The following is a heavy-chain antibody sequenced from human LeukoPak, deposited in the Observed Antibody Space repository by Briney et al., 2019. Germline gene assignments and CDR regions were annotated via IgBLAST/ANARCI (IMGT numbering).Heavy chain of an antibody. V-gene: IGHV4-4*07. CDR1: GGSISSYY. CDR2: IHTSGST. CDR3: ARRSLRGSGSYYSGPFDP. J-gene: IGHJ5*02. D-gene: IGHD3-10*01. Sequence: SETLSLTCTVSGGSISSYYWSWIRQPAGKGLEWIGRIHTSGSTNYNPSLKSRVTMSVDTSKNQFSLKLSSVTAADTAVYYCARRSLRGSGSYYSGPFDPWGQGTLVTVSS.